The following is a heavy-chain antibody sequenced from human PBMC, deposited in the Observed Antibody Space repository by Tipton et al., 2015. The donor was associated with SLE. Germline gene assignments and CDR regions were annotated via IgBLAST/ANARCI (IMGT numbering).Heavy chain of an antibody. CDR3: ARMFADGGFYLDC. V-gene: IGHV4-31*03. CDR1: GGSISSGGYY. J-gene: IGHJ4*02. D-gene: IGHD3-10*02. Sequence: TLSLTCTVSGGSISSGGYYWSWIRQHPGKGLEWIGYIYYSGSTYYNPSLKSRVTISVDTSKNQFSLKLSSVTAADTAVYYCARMFADGGFYLDCWVQGSLVPGPS. CDR2: IYYSGST.